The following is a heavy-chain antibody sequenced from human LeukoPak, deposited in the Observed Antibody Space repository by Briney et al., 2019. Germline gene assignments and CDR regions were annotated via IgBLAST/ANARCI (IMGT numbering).Heavy chain of an antibody. CDR3: ARGDYYGDYLRAGWFDP. Sequence: SQTLSLTCTVSGGSISSGDYYWSWIRQPPGKGLGWIGYIYYSGSTYYNPSLKSRVTISVDTSKNQFSLKLSSVTAADTAVYYCARGDYYGDYLRAGWFDPWGQGTLVTVSS. J-gene: IGHJ5*02. CDR2: IYYSGST. D-gene: IGHD4-17*01. V-gene: IGHV4-30-4*01. CDR1: GGSISSGDYY.